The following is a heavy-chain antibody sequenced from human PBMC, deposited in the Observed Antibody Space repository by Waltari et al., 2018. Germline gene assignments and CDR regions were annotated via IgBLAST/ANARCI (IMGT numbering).Heavy chain of an antibody. J-gene: IGHJ4*02. CDR1: AVLGYT. Sequence: EVQLVESGGGLVQPAGSLRLSCSGFAVLGYTLAWVRQAPGKGVGVVSGISNSGDMTSYADCVEGRCTSSRDTSKNTLFLQMNGLRAEDTAIYYCASAPRAMVSAPFDYWGQGVLVTVSS. D-gene: IGHD2-15*01. CDR2: ISNSGDMT. V-gene: IGHV3-23*04. CDR3: ASAPRAMVSAPFDY.